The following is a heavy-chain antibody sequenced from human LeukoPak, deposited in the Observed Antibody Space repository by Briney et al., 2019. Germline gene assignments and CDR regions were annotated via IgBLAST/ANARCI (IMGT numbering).Heavy chain of an antibody. CDR3: AGYSSSSFRPVDY. CDR1: GGSISSGDYY. V-gene: IGHV4-61*08. CDR2: IYYSGST. D-gene: IGHD6-13*01. J-gene: IGHJ4*02. Sequence: PSETLSLTCTVSGGSISSGDYYWSWIRQPPGKGLEWIGYIYYSGSTNYNPSLKSRVTISVDTSKNQFSLKLSSVTAADTAVYYCAGYSSSSFRPVDYWGQGTLVTVSS.